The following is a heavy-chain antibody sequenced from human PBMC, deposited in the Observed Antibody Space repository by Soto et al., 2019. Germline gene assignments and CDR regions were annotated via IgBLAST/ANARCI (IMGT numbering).Heavy chain of an antibody. V-gene: IGHV3-53*01. Sequence: GGSLRLSCAISGFSVSSNYLSWVRQAPGKGLEWVSVHYSGGSTYYADSVQGRFTISRDKSNNTLYLQMRRVRAEDTAVYFCARHRHPRGTVGATSPLDXWGQGTQVTVSX. CDR3: ARHRHPRGTVGATSPLDX. CDR1: GFSVSSNY. J-gene: IGHJ5*02. CDR2: HYSGGST. D-gene: IGHD1-26*01.